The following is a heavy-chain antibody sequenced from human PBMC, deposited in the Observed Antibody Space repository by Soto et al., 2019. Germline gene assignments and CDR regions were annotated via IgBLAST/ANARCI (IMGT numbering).Heavy chain of an antibody. CDR2: IWYDGSNK. J-gene: IGHJ4*02. V-gene: IGHV3-33*01. CDR1: GFTFSSYG. CDR3: TREGQSHYEDH. Sequence: QVHLVESGGGVVQPGRSLRLSCAAYGFTFSSYGMHWVRQAPGKGLEWVAAIWYDGSNKYYADSVKGRFGIARDNSKNTLFLQMNSLRVEDTALYYCTREGQSHYEDHWGQGTLVTVSS. D-gene: IGHD4-4*01.